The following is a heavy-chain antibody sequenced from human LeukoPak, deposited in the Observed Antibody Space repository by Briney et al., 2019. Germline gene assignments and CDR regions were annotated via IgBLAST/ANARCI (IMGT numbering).Heavy chain of an antibody. J-gene: IGHJ5*02. CDR1: SGSISSGGYY. D-gene: IGHD3-10*01. CDR2: IYYSGST. Sequence: SETLSLTCTVSSGSISSGGYYWSWIRQHPGKGLEWIGYIYYSGSTYYNPSLKSRVTISVDTSKNQFSLKLSSVTAADTAVYYCARGSITMVRGVMNWFDPWGQGTLVTVSS. CDR3: ARGSITMVRGVMNWFDP. V-gene: IGHV4-31*03.